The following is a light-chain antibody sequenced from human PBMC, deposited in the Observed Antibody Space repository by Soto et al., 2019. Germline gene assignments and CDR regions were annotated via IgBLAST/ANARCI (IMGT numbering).Light chain of an antibody. CDR2: GAS. J-gene: IGKJ1*01. V-gene: IGKV3-20*01. CDR1: QSVSNNY. CDR3: HQRQSWPRT. Sequence: EIVLTQSPGTLSLSPGERATLSCRASQSVSNNYLAWYQQKPGQAPRLLIYGASNRATGIPDRFSGSGSGTDFTLNISSLEPEDFAVYYCHQRQSWPRTFGQGTKVDIK.